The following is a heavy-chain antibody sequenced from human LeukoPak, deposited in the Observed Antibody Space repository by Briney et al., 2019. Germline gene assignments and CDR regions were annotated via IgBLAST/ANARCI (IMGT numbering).Heavy chain of an antibody. CDR1: GGSISSYY. D-gene: IGHD2-15*01. CDR2: IYYTGST. V-gene: IGHV4-59*12. CDR3: ARVSGYCSGGACYSRRHFDH. J-gene: IGHJ4*02. Sequence: SETLSLTCTVSGGSISSYYWSWIRQPPGKGLEWIGYIYYTGSTNYNPSLTSRVTISVDTSKNQFSLKLSSVTAADTAVYYCARVSGYCSGGACYSRRHFDHWGQGTLVTVSS.